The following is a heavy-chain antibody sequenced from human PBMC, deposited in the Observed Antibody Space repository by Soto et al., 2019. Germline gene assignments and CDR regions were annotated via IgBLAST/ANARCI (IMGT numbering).Heavy chain of an antibody. CDR3: ARDTYSRSWYF. CDR2: IDKSGGDT. CDR1: GSTFINYI. D-gene: IGHD2-2*01. J-gene: IGHJ4*02. V-gene: IGHV3-23*05. Sequence: EVQLLESGGDLVQRGGSLRLSCAASGSTFINYIMSSVRQAPGKGVERVSSIDKSGGDTYYAVSVKGRFTIARDNTKNTLYLQMNGLRAEDAALYYCARDTYSRSWYFWGQGTLVTVSS.